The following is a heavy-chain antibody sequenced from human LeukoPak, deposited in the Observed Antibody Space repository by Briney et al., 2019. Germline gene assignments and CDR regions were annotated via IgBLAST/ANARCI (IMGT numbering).Heavy chain of an antibody. CDR1: GYTFTSYY. V-gene: IGHV1-46*01. Sequence: ASVKVSCKASGYTFTSYYMHWVRQAPGQGLEWMGMIYPRDGSTSYAQNFQGRVTVTRDTSTTTVHMELRGLRSEDTAVYYCARDQEGFDYWGQGTAVTVSS. J-gene: IGHJ4*02. CDR2: IYPRDGST. CDR3: ARDQEGFDY.